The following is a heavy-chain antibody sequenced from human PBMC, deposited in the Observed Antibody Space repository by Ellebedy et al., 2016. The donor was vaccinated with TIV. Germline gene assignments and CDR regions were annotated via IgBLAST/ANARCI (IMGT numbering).Heavy chain of an antibody. CDR1: GFTFSSYW. Sequence: GESLKISCAASGFTFSSYWMLWVRQAPGKGLEWVANIRQDGTEKYYLDSVKGRFTISRDNAKNTMYLEMKSLRVEDTAVYYCAKGAHGTYYHFDVWGQGAVVTVSS. CDR2: IRQDGTEK. CDR3: AKGAHGTYYHFDV. J-gene: IGHJ3*01. V-gene: IGHV3-7*03. D-gene: IGHD1-26*01.